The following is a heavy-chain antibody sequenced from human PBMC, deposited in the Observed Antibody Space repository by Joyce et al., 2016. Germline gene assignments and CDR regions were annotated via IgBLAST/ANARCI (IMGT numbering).Heavy chain of an antibody. CDR1: GTSISNGGNY. J-gene: IGHJ4*02. Sequence: TCSVSGTSISNGGNYWSWIRQSPGKGLEWIGNIHYSGSTYYNPSLRSRVTISIDTSKSQFSLKLTSVTAADMAMYYCARVPYSRKYYAYFFDYWGQGSLVTVS. CDR3: ARVPYSRKYYAYFFDY. V-gene: IGHV4-31*03. CDR2: IHYSGST. D-gene: IGHD1-26*01.